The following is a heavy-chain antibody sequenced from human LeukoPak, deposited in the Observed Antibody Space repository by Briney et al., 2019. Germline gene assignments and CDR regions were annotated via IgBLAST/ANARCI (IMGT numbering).Heavy chain of an antibody. CDR2: IKSKTDGETT. Sequence: GGSLRLSCAVSGFTFDIAWMNWVRQAPGEGLEWLGRIKSKTDGETTDYAAPVKGRFTISRDDSKNTLYLQMNSLKTEDTAVYYCTTRPWGFDYWGQGTLVTVSS. CDR1: GFTFDIAW. V-gene: IGHV3-15*01. CDR3: TTRPWGFDY. D-gene: IGHD3-16*01. J-gene: IGHJ4*02.